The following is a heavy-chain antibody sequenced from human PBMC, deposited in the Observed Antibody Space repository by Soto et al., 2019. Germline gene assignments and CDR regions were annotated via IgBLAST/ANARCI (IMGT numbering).Heavy chain of an antibody. V-gene: IGHV1-69*10. CDR2: IIPILGIA. CDR1: GGTFSSYA. D-gene: IGHD1-1*01. J-gene: IGHJ4*02. CDR3: ARDLDTQEFDY. Sequence: ASVKVSCKASGGTFSSYAISWVRQAPGQGLEWMGGIIPILGIANYAQKFQGRVTITADKSTSTAYMELSSLRSEDTAVYYCARDLDTQEFDYWGQGTLVTVSS.